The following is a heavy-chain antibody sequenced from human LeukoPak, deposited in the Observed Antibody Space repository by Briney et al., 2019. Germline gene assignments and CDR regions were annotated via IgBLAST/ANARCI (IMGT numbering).Heavy chain of an antibody. CDR3: ARVDSSGSVDY. J-gene: IGHJ4*02. Sequence: SETLSLTCTVSDYSISNGFHWGWIRPPPGKGLQWIGSIYHSGSTYYNPSLKSRVTISVDTSKNQFSLKLSSVTAADTAVYYCARVDSSGSVDYWGQGTLVTVSS. V-gene: IGHV4-38-2*02. CDR1: DYSISNGFH. CDR2: IYHSGST. D-gene: IGHD3-22*01.